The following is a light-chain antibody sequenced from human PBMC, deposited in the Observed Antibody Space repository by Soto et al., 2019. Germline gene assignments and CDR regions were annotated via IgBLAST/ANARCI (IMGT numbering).Light chain of an antibody. Sequence: EMVLKQSPATLSLSPGERATLSCRASQSVSSYLAWYQQKPGQAPRLLIYDASNRATGIPARFSGSGSGTDFTLTISRLEPEDFAVYYCQQYGSSPITFGQGTRLEIK. CDR2: DAS. V-gene: IGKV3-20*01. CDR3: QQYGSSPIT. CDR1: QSVSSY. J-gene: IGKJ5*01.